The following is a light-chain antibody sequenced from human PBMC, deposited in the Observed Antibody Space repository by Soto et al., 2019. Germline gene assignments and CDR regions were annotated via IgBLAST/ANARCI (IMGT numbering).Light chain of an antibody. J-gene: IGLJ2*01. CDR3: SSYTSSSVRV. Sequence: QSVLTQPASVSGSPGQSITISCTGTSSDVGGYNYVSWYQQHPGKAPKLMIYEVSNRPSGVSNRFSGSKSGNTASLTISGLQAEDEADYYCSSYTSSSVRVFGGGTKLT. CDR2: EVS. CDR1: SSDVGGYNY. V-gene: IGLV2-14*01.